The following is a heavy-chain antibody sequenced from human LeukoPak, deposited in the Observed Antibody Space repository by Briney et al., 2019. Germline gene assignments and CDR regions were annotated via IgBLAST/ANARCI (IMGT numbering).Heavy chain of an antibody. Sequence: PSETLSLTCAVYGGSFSGYYWSWIRQPPGKGLEWIGEINHSGSTNYNPSLKSRVTISVDTSKNQFSLKLSSVTAADTAVYYCARSVQWLVPSFDYWGQGTLVTVSS. D-gene: IGHD6-19*01. V-gene: IGHV4-34*01. CDR2: INHSGST. CDR3: ARSVQWLVPSFDY. J-gene: IGHJ4*02. CDR1: GGSFSGYY.